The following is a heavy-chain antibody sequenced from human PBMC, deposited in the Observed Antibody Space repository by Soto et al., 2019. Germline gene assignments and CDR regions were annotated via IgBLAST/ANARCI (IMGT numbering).Heavy chain of an antibody. CDR1: GGSISSGDYY. J-gene: IGHJ4*02. Sequence: QVQLQESGPGLVKPSQTLSLTCTVYGGSISSGDYYCSWIRQPPGKGLEWNGYIYYSGSTYYNLSLKSRVTISVDTSKNQFALKLSSVTAADTAVYYCARAQGSGFLVSWGQGTLVTVSS. CDR3: ARAQGSGFLVS. D-gene: IGHD3-10*01. CDR2: IYYSGST. V-gene: IGHV4-30-4*01.